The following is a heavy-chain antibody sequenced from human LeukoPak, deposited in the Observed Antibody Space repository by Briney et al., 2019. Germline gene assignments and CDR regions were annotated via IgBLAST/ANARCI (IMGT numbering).Heavy chain of an antibody. Sequence: PGGSLRLSCAASGFTFSDYYMSWVRQAPGKGLEWVSVIYSGGSTYYADSVKGRFTISRDNSKNTLYLQMNSLRAEDTAVYYCASGRRLGELYDYWGQGTLVTVSS. D-gene: IGHD3-16*01. CDR3: ASGRRLGELYDY. J-gene: IGHJ4*02. CDR2: IYSGGST. CDR1: GFTFSDYY. V-gene: IGHV3-53*01.